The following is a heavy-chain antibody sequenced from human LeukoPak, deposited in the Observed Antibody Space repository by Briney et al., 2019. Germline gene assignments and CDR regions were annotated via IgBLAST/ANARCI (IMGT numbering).Heavy chain of an antibody. V-gene: IGHV1-8*01. Sequence: ASVKVSCKASGYTFTSYDINWVRQATGQGLEWMGWINPNSGNTGYAQKFQGRVTMTRNTSISTAYMELSSLRSEDTAVYYCARGVMGATTRWFDPWGQGTLVTVSS. J-gene: IGHJ5*02. CDR2: INPNSGNT. CDR1: GYTFTSYD. CDR3: ARGVMGATTRWFDP. D-gene: IGHD1-26*01.